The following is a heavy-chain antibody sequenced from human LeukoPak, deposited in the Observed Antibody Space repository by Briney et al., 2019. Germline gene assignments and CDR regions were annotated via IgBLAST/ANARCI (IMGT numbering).Heavy chain of an antibody. D-gene: IGHD1-26*01. CDR2: INPNSGGT. CDR1: GYTFTGYY. J-gene: IGHJ4*02. CDR3: ARRLSGSYLDY. Sequence: ASVKVSCKASGYTFTGYYMHWVRQAPGQGLEWMGRINPNSGGTNYAQKFQGRVTTTRDTSISTAYMELSRLRSDDTAVYYCARRLSGSYLDYWGQGTLVTVSS. V-gene: IGHV1-2*06.